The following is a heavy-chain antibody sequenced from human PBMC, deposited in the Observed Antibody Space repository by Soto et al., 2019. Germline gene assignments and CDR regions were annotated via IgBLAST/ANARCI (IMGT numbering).Heavy chain of an antibody. CDR3: ARVVDGDTLGGYYYYYMDV. CDR1: GGSISSYY. D-gene: IGHD2-21*02. CDR2: IYYSGST. V-gene: IGHV4-59*01. J-gene: IGHJ6*03. Sequence: TLSLTCTVSGGSISSYYWSWIRQPPGKGLEWIGYIYYSGSTNYNPSLKSRVTISVDTSKNQFSLKLSSVTAADTAVYYCARVVDGDTLGGYYYYYMDVWGKGTTVTVSS.